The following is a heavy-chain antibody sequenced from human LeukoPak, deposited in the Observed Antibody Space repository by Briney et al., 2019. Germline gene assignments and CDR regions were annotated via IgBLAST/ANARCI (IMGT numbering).Heavy chain of an antibody. CDR1: GFTFSSYS. CDR3: AELGITMIGGV. V-gene: IGHV3-48*04. J-gene: IGHJ6*04. Sequence: GGSLRLSCAASGFTFSSYSMNWVRQAPGEGLEWVSYISSSGSTIYYADSVKGRFTISRDNAKNSLYLQMNSLRAEDTAVYYCAELGITMIGGVWGKGTTVTISS. CDR2: ISSSGSTI. D-gene: IGHD3-10*02.